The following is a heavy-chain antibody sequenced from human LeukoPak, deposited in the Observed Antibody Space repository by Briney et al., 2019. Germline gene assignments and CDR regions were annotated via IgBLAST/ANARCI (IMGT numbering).Heavy chain of an antibody. CDR2: IYHSGST. V-gene: IGHV4-4*02. Sequence: SGTLSLTCAVSGGSISSSNWWSWVRQPPGKGLEWIGEIYHSGSTNYNPSLKSRVTISVDKSKNQFSLKLSSVTAADTAVYYCARLSSWFDYYYYYMDVWGKGTTVTISS. CDR1: GGSISSSNW. D-gene: IGHD6-19*01. CDR3: ARLSSWFDYYYYYMDV. J-gene: IGHJ6*03.